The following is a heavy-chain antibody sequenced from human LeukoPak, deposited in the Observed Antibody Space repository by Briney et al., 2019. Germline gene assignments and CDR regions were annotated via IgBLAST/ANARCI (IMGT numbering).Heavy chain of an antibody. CDR1: GGSISSGGYS. D-gene: IGHD4-17*01. Sequence: SETLSLTCAVSGGSISSGGYSWRWIRQPPGKGLEWIGYIYHSGSTYYNPSLKSRVTISVDRSKNQFSLKLSSVTAADTAVYYCASYGDFRFDYRGQGTLVTVSS. J-gene: IGHJ4*02. CDR2: IYHSGST. V-gene: IGHV4-30-2*01. CDR3: ASYGDFRFDY.